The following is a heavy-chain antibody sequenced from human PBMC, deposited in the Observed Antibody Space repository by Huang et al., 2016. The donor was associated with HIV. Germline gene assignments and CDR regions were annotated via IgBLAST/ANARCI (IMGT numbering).Heavy chain of an antibody. CDR2: INHSGST. CDR1: GGSFSGYY. Sequence: QVQLQQWGAGLLKPSETLSLTCAVYGGSFSGYYWSGIRQPPGKGLEWIGEINHSGSTNYNPSLMSRVTRSVDTSKTQFSLKLNSVTAADTAVYYCARGPDYYDSSGREAFDIWGQGTMVTVSS. V-gene: IGHV4-34*01. CDR3: ARGPDYYDSSGREAFDI. J-gene: IGHJ3*02. D-gene: IGHD3-22*01.